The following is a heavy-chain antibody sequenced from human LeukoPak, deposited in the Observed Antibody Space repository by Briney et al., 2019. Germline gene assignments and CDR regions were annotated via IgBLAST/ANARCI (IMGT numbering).Heavy chain of an antibody. J-gene: IGHJ2*01. CDR2: TYYRSKWSN. CDR3: ARAPIGGWYFDL. Sequence: SQTLSLTCALSGDSLSSNSAAWTWIRQSPSRGLEWLGRTYYRSKWSNDYAVSVKSRITINPDTSQNQFSQQLNSLTPEDTAVYYCARAPIGGWYFDLWGRGTLVTVSS. D-gene: IGHD2-15*01. CDR1: GDSLSSNSAA. V-gene: IGHV6-1*01.